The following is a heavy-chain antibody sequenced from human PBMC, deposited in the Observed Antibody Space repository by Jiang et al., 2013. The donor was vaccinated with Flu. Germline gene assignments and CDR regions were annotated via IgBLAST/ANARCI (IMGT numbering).Heavy chain of an antibody. CDR2: IIPILGIA. CDR3: ASGAMTTVPTTMVDY. V-gene: IGHV1-69*04. CDR1: GGTFSSYA. Sequence: GAEVKKPGSSVKVSCKASGGTFSSYAISWVRQAPGQGLEWMGRIIPILGIANYAQKFQGRVTITADKSTSTAYMELSSLRSEDTAVYYCASGAMTTVPTTMVDYWGQGTLVTVSS. D-gene: IGHD4-17*01. J-gene: IGHJ4*02.